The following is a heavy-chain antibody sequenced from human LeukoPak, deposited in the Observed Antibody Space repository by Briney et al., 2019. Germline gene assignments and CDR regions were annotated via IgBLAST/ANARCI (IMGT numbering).Heavy chain of an antibody. D-gene: IGHD5-12*01. CDR1: GGSISSSSYY. V-gene: IGHV4-39*07. J-gene: IGHJ4*02. CDR3: ARDRGYSGYEG. Sequence: SETLSLTCTVSGGSISSSSYYWGWIRQPPGKGLEWIGSIYYSGSTYYNPSLKSRVTISVDTSKNQFSLKLSSVTAADTAVYYCARDRGYSGYEGWGQGTLVTVSS. CDR2: IYYSGST.